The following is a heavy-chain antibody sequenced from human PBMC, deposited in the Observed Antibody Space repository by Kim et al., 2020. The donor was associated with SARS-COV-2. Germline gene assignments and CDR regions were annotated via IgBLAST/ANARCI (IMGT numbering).Heavy chain of an antibody. V-gene: IGHV3-30*18. CDR1: GFTFSTYG. D-gene: IGHD3-10*01. CDR3: AKALLRGVTYYYYGMDV. CDR2: ISYDGSNE. J-gene: IGHJ6*02. Sequence: GGSLRLSCAASGFTFSTYGMYWVRQAPGKGLEWVALISYDGSNEYYADSVKGRFTISSDNTKNTLYLQMNSLGAEDTALFYCAKALLRGVTYYYYGMDVWGQGTTVTVSS.